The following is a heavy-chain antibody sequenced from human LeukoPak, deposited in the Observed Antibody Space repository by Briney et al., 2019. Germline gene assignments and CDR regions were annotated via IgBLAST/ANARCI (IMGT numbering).Heavy chain of an antibody. V-gene: IGHV4-59*01. CDR2: IYYSGST. Sequence: SETLSLTCTVSLVSISSYYWSWIRQPPGKGLEWIGYIYYSGSTNYNPSLKSRVTISVDTSKNQVSLKLTSVTAADTAVYYCATGGSGTYSDYWGQGTLVTVSS. CDR1: LVSISSYY. D-gene: IGHD3-10*01. CDR3: ATGGSGTYSDY. J-gene: IGHJ4*02.